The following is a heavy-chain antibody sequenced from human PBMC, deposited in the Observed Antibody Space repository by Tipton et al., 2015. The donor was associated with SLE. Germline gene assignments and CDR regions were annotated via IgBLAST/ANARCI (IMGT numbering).Heavy chain of an antibody. Sequence: TLSLTCTVSGGSISSSSYYWGWIRQPPGRGLEWIGTISYSGNTYYNPSLKSRLTISVDTSKNQFSLKLSSVTAADTAVYYCARGGAITMGQGEVDYWGQGTLVTVSS. CDR3: ARGGAITMGQGEVDY. V-gene: IGHV4-39*07. J-gene: IGHJ4*02. CDR1: GGSISSSSYY. CDR2: ISYSGNT. D-gene: IGHD3-10*01.